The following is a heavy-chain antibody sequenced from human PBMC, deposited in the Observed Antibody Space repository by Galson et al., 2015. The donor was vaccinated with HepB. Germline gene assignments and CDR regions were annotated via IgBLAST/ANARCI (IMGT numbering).Heavy chain of an antibody. CDR3: ARGSRGVVVDYYMDV. Sequence: SVKVSCKASGGTFSSYAISWVRQAPGQGLEWMGGIIPIFGTANYAQKFQGRVTITADESTSTAYMELSSLRSEDTAVYYCARGSRGVVVDYYMDVWGKGTTVTVSS. J-gene: IGHJ6*03. D-gene: IGHD2-15*01. CDR2: IIPIFGTA. CDR1: GGTFSSYA. V-gene: IGHV1-69*13.